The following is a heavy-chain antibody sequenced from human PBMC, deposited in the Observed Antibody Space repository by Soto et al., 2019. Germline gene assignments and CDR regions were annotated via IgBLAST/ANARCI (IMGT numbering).Heavy chain of an antibody. Sequence: PSETLSLTCTVSGGSISSGGYYWSWIRQHPGKGLEWIGYIYYSGSTYYNPSLKSRVTISVDTSKNQFSLKLSSVTAADTAVYYCARVMWPAEYWYFDLWGRGTLVTVSS. J-gene: IGHJ2*01. CDR2: IYYSGST. V-gene: IGHV4-31*03. D-gene: IGHD2-21*01. CDR1: GGSISSGGYY. CDR3: ARVMWPAEYWYFDL.